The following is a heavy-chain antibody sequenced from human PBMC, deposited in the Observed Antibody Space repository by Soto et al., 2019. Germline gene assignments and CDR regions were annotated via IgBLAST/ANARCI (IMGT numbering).Heavy chain of an antibody. CDR1: GFTFSVYA. CDR2: VTANGGST. V-gene: IGHV3-23*01. J-gene: IGHJ6*02. D-gene: IGHD2-21*02. Sequence: EVQLLESGGGFVQPGGSLRLSCAATGFTFSVYAMTWVRQAPGKGLEGVSAVTANGGSTYSADSVKGRFTISRDNSKNTLFLQMNSLRAEDTAVYYCASLGVGDWANYCYYYGMDVWGQGTTVTVSS. CDR3: ASLGVGDWANYCYYYGMDV.